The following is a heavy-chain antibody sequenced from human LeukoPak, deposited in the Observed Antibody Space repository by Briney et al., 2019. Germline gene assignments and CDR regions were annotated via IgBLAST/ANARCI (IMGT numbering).Heavy chain of an antibody. D-gene: IGHD2-2*02. J-gene: IGHJ6*03. CDR2: ISSDSSYI. CDR3: ATLPAAISVADYYYMDV. V-gene: IGHV3-21*01. CDR1: GFTFSSYS. Sequence: PGGSLRLSCAASGFTFSSYSMNWVRQAPGKGLEWVSSISSDSSYIYYADSVKGRFTISRDNAKISLYLQMNSLRAEDTAVYYCATLPAAISVADYYYMDVWGKGTTVTVSS.